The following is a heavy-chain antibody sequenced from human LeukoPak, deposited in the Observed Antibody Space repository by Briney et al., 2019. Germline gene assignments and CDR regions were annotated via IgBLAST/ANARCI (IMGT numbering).Heavy chain of an antibody. Sequence: SETQSLTCTVSGGSISSYYWSWIRQPPGKGLEWIGYIYYSGSTNYNPSLKSRVAISVDTSKNQFSLKLSSVTAADTAVYYCARAVYYYGMDVWGQGTTVTVSS. CDR3: ARAVYYYGMDV. V-gene: IGHV4-59*01. CDR2: IYYSGST. CDR1: GGSISSYY. J-gene: IGHJ6*02.